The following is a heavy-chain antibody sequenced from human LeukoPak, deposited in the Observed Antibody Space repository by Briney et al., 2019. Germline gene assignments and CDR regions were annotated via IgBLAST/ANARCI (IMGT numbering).Heavy chain of an antibody. V-gene: IGHV1-2*02. D-gene: IGHD2-2*01. CDR3: ARDEDIVVVPAASNWFDP. J-gene: IGHJ5*02. Sequence: ASVKLSCKASGYTFTCYYIHLVRQAPGQGLGLVGLINPNSGGTNYAQKFQGRVTMTRDTSISTAYMELSRLRSDDTAVYYCARDEDIVVVPAASNWFDPWGQGTLVTVSS. CDR2: INPNSGGT. CDR1: GYTFTCYY.